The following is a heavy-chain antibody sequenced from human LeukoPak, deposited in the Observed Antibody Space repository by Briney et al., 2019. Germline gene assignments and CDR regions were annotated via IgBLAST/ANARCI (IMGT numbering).Heavy chain of an antibody. CDR2: INPNSGGT. Sequence: GASVKVSCKVSGYTFTGYYMHWVRQAPGQGLEWMGWINPNSGGTNYAQKFQGRVTMTRDTSISTAYMELSRLRSDDTAVYYCAREGLYSSSNFDYWGQGTLVTVSS. CDR3: AREGLYSSSNFDY. D-gene: IGHD6-6*01. J-gene: IGHJ4*02. V-gene: IGHV1-2*02. CDR1: GYTFTGYY.